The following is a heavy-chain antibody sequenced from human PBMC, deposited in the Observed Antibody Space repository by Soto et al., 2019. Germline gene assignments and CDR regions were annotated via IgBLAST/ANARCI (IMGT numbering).Heavy chain of an antibody. J-gene: IGHJ4*02. V-gene: IGHV4-39*01. CDR2: IYYSGSP. Sequence: SESLSLTCTVSGGSICSTSYYWGWIRQPPGKGLEWIGSIYYSGSPYYNPSLKSRVTISVDTSRNQFSLRLSSVTAADTAVFYCARQVRGYCSSTSCHVDYWGQGTLVTVSS. D-gene: IGHD2-2*01. CDR1: GGSICSTSYY. CDR3: ARQVRGYCSSTSCHVDY.